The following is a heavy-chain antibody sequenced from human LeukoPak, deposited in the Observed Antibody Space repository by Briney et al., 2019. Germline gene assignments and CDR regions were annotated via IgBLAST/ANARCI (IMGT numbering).Heavy chain of an antibody. Sequence: SETLSLTCTVSGGSISSYYWSWIRQPPGKGLEWIGYIYYSGSTNYNPSLKSRVTISVDTSKNQFSLKLSSVTAADTAVYYCARVALYGYFDSTLVFQHWGQGTLVTVSS. CDR3: ARVALYGYFDSTLVFQH. D-gene: IGHD3-9*01. J-gene: IGHJ1*01. V-gene: IGHV4-59*01. CDR1: GGSISSYY. CDR2: IYYSGST.